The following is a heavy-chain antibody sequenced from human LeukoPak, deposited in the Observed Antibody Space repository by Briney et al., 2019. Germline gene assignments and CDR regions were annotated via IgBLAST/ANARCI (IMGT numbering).Heavy chain of an antibody. CDR1: GFTFSSYG. CDR2: IRYDGSNK. Sequence: QPGGSLRLSCAAPGFTFSSYGMHWVRQAPGKGLEWVAFIRYDGSNKYYADSVKGRFTISRDNSKNTLYLQMNSLRAEDTAVYYCAKAPDHYGSGSYYKTRYYYCYMDVWGKGTTVTVSS. J-gene: IGHJ6*03. V-gene: IGHV3-30*02. CDR3: AKAPDHYGSGSYYKTRYYYCYMDV. D-gene: IGHD3-10*01.